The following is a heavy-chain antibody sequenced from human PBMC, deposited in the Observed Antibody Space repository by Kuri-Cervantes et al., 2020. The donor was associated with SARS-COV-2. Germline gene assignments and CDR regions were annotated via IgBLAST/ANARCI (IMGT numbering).Heavy chain of an antibody. CDR1: GYTFTSYG. J-gene: IGHJ6*02. D-gene: IGHD2-2*01. Sequence: ASVKVSCKASGYTFTSYGISWVRQAPGQGLDGMGWINPNSGGTNYAQKFQGWVTMTRDTSISTAYMELSRLRSDDTAVYYWARDLIVVVPAADYYYYGMDVWGQGTTVTASS. CDR3: ARDLIVVVPAADYYYYGMDV. V-gene: IGHV1-2*04. CDR2: INPNSGGT.